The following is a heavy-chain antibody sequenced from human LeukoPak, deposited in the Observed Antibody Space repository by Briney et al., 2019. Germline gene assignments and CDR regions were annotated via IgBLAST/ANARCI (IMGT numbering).Heavy chain of an antibody. J-gene: IGHJ4*02. Sequence: PGGSLRLSCAVSGFTFNSYNMNWVRQAPGKGLEWVSYISVSSSTIYYADSVKGRFTISRDNAKNSLYLQMNSRRDDDTAVYYCARLGLGYYFDYWGQGTLVTVSS. CDR1: GFTFNSYN. CDR2: ISVSSSTI. V-gene: IGHV3-48*02. CDR3: ARLGLGYYFDY. D-gene: IGHD5-12*01.